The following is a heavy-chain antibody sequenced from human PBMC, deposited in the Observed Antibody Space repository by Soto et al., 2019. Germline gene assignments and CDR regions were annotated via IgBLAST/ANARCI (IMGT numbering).Heavy chain of an antibody. D-gene: IGHD2-15*01. Sequence: PGGSLRLSCVPSGFTFSSYAMHWVRQAPGKGLEWVAIISYDGSNKYYADSVKGRFTISRDNSKNTLYLQMNSLRVEDTALYYCAKDRGRYCSGGTCYLFDYWGQGA. CDR2: ISYDGSNK. J-gene: IGHJ4*02. V-gene: IGHV3-30*04. CDR3: AKDRGRYCSGGTCYLFDY. CDR1: GFTFSSYA.